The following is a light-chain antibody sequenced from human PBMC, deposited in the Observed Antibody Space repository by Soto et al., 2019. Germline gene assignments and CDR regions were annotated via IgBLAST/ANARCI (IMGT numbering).Light chain of an antibody. Sequence: EIVMTKSPATLSVSPGERATLSCRASQSVSSNLAWYQQNPGQAPRLLLYGASTRATGIPARFSGSGSGTEFTLTISSLQSEDFAVYYCQQYNNWPPWTFGQGTKVEIK. CDR3: QQYNNWPPWT. V-gene: IGKV3-15*01. CDR2: GAS. CDR1: QSVSSN. J-gene: IGKJ1*01.